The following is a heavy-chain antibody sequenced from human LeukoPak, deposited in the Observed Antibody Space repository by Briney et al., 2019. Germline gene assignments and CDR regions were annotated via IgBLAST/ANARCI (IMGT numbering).Heavy chain of an antibody. CDR1: GGSLSGYY. V-gene: IGHV4-34*01. D-gene: IGHD4/OR15-4a*01. CDR2: INHGGST. J-gene: IGHJ4*02. Sequence: PSETLSLTCAVYGGSLSGYYWSWIRQSPGKGLEWIGEINHGGSTNYNPSLKSRVTMSVDTSKNHFSLKLSSVTAADTAVYFCAREGSMSMGIEYWGQGTLVTVSS. CDR3: AREGSMSMGIEY.